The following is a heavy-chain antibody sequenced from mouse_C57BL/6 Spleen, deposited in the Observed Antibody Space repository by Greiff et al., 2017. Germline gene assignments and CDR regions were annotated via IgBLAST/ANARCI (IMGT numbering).Heavy chain of an antibody. CDR2: IYPGRGST. J-gene: IGHJ3*01. D-gene: IGHD1-1*01. V-gene: IGHV1-55*01. Sequence: QVQLQQPGAELVKPGASVKMSCKASGYTFTSYWITWVKQRPGQGLEWIGDIYPGRGSTNYNEKFKSKATLAVDTSSSTAYMQLSSLTSGDSAVYYCARWDYYGSTPFAYWGQGTLVTVSA. CDR3: ARWDYYGSTPFAY. CDR1: GYTFTSYW.